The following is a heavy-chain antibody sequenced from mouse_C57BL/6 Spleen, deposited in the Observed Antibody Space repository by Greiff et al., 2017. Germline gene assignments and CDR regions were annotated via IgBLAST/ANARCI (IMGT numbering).Heavy chain of an antibody. CDR3: ARNYGSPYYFDY. V-gene: IGHV1-82*01. J-gene: IGHJ2*01. CDR1: GYAFSSSW. CDR2: IYPGDGDT. Sequence: QVQLQQSGPELVKPGASVKISCKASGYAFSSSWMNWVKQRPGKGLEWIGRIYPGDGDTNSNGKFKGKATLTADKSSSTAYMQLSSLTSEDSAVYFCARNYGSPYYFDYWGQGTTLTVSS. D-gene: IGHD1-1*01.